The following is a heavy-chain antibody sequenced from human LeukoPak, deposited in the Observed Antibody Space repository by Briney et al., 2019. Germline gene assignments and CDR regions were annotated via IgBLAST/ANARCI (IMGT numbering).Heavy chain of an antibody. Sequence: GGSLRLSCAASGFPFSSHWMHWVRPAPGKGLVWVSRINSDGSSANYADSVKGRFTISRDNAKNTLYLQMNSLRAEDTAVYYCAKRIQLWLYFDYWGQGTLVTVSS. CDR1: GFPFSSHW. CDR2: INSDGSSA. J-gene: IGHJ4*02. V-gene: IGHV3-74*01. CDR3: AKRIQLWLYFDY. D-gene: IGHD5-18*01.